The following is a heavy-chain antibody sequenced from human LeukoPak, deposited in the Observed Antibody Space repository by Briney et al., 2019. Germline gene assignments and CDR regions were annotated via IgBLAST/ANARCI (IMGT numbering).Heavy chain of an antibody. CDR3: ARGRVSSSTWYSTYYYFFYMDF. Sequence: SETLSLTCTVSDDSITMYYWTWIRQPPGKGLEWIGYVDHTGSAKFNPSLNGRVSISRDTSNNFFSLRLRSVTAADTAVYFCARGRVSSSTWYSTYYYFFYMDFWGKGTTVTVSS. CDR2: VDHTGSA. CDR1: DDSITMYY. D-gene: IGHD4-11*01. J-gene: IGHJ6*03. V-gene: IGHV4-59*01.